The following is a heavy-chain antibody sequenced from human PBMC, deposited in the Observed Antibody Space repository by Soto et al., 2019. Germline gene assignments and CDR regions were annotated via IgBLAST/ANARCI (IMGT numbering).Heavy chain of an antibody. Sequence: PSETLSLTCTVSGGSISSYYWSWIRQPPGKGLEWIGTIYFTGNTYYTPSLKSRLTMSIDTSKNEFSLRLNSVTAADTAVYYCAGQTFTIAAASYGRSNWFDPWGPGTLVTVSS. J-gene: IGHJ5*02. CDR3: AGQTFTIAAASYGRSNWFDP. D-gene: IGHD6-25*01. CDR2: IYFTGNT. CDR1: GGSISSYY. V-gene: IGHV4-59*04.